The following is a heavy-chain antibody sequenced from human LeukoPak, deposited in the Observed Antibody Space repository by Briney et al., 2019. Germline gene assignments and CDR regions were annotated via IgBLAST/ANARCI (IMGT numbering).Heavy chain of an antibody. V-gene: IGHV1-69*13. J-gene: IGHJ3*02. Sequence: SVTVSCKASGGTFSSYAISWVRQAPGQGLEWMGGIIPIFGTANYAQKFQGRVTITADESTSTAYMELSSLRSEDTAVYYCARVYDSSGSPGYDAFDIRGQGTMVTVSS. CDR1: GGTFSSYA. CDR2: IIPIFGTA. CDR3: ARVYDSSGSPGYDAFDI. D-gene: IGHD3-22*01.